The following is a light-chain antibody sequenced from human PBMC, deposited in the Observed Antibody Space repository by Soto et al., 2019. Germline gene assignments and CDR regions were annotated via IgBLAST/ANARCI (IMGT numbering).Light chain of an antibody. CDR3: QVWDNSSDQVV. Sequence: SYVLTQPPSVSVAPGRTARITCGGDNIGIKSVHWYQQKPGQAPVLVIFYDSDRPSGIPERFSGSNSGNTATLTISGVEAGDEADYYCQVWDNSSDQVVFGGGTKLTVL. V-gene: IGLV3-21*01. CDR2: YDS. J-gene: IGLJ2*01. CDR1: NIGIKS.